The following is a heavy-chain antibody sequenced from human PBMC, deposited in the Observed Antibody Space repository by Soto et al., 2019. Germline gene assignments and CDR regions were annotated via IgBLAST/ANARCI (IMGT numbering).Heavy chain of an antibody. CDR1: GGTFSSYA. Sequence: QVQLVQSGAEVKKPGSSVKVSCKASGGTFSSYAISWVRQAPGQGLEWMGGIIPIFGTANYAQKFQGRVTITADESTSTAYMEMSSLRAEDTVVYDCARVTGSGVVMIPNYYYSGMDVWGQGTTVTVSS. CDR2: IIPIFGTA. CDR3: ARVTGSGVVMIPNYYYSGMDV. V-gene: IGHV1-69*01. D-gene: IGHD3-3*01. J-gene: IGHJ6*02.